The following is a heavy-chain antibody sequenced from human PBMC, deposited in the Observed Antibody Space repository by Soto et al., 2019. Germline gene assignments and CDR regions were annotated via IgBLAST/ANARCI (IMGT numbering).Heavy chain of an antibody. CDR3: ATGFGNDWAFDY. Sequence: QVHLVESGGGVVQPGRSLRLSCAASGFSFSTYGLHWVRQAPGKGLEWVAFIANDGSNKYYADSVKGRFTISRDNSKNTLYLQMNSLRAEDTAVYYSATGFGNDWAFDYWGQGTLVTVSS. V-gene: IGHV3-30*03. D-gene: IGHD1-1*01. J-gene: IGHJ4*02. CDR1: GFSFSTYG. CDR2: IANDGSNK.